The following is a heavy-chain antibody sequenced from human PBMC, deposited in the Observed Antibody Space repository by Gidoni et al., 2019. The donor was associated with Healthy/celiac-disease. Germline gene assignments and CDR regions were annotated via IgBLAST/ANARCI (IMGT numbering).Heavy chain of an antibody. V-gene: IGHV1-3*01. CDR1: GYTFTSYA. Sequence: QVQLVQSGAEVKKPGASVKVSCKASGYTFTSYAMHWVRQAPGQRLEWMGWINAGNGNTKYSQKFQGRVTITRDTSASTAYMELSSLRSEDTAVYYCASLRLGRSSIAALHYWGQGTLVTVSS. D-gene: IGHD6-6*01. CDR2: INAGNGNT. CDR3: ASLRLGRSSIAALHY. J-gene: IGHJ4*02.